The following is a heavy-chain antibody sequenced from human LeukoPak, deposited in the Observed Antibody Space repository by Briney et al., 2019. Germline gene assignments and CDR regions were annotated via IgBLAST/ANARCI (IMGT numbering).Heavy chain of an antibody. CDR1: GLTFSSYA. CDR3: ALELTAFDF. CDR2: IRASGGGP. Sequence: PGGSLRLSCAVSGLTFSSYAMSWVRQAPGKGLEWVSGIRASGGGPTYADSVKGRFTISRDNSKNTLYPQVDSLRADDTAVYYCALELTAFDFWGQGTLVTVSS. V-gene: IGHV3-23*01. J-gene: IGHJ4*02. D-gene: IGHD1-7*01.